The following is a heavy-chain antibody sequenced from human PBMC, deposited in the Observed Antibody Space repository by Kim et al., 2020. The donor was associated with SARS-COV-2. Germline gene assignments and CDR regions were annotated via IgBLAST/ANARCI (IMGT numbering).Heavy chain of an antibody. D-gene: IGHD2-15*01. CDR2: IYYSGST. V-gene: IGHV4-59*08. CDR1: GGSISSYY. J-gene: IGHJ6*02. CDR3: ARRVVVAATAMNYYYGMDV. Sequence: SETLSLTCTVSGGSISSYYWSWIRQPPGKGLEWIGYIYYSGSTNYNPSLKSRVTISVDTSKNQFSLKLSSVTAADTAVYYCARRVVVAATAMNYYYGMDVWGQGTTVTVSS.